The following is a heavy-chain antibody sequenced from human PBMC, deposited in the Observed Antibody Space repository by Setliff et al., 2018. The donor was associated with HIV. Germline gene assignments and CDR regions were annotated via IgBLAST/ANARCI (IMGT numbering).Heavy chain of an antibody. CDR3: ARGGRGYMYG. J-gene: IGHJ4*02. CDR2: INTSGST. D-gene: IGHD5-18*01. V-gene: IGHV4-4*08. Sequence: PSETLSLTCSVSGGSISGNAWSWIRQPPGKGLEWIGYINTSGSTNYNPSLKSRVTISVDTSKDQFSLKLSSVTAADTAVYYCARGGRGYMYGWGRGTLVTVSS. CDR1: GGSISGNA.